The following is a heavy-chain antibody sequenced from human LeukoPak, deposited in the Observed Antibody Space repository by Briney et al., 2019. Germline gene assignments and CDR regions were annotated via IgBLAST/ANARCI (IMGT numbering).Heavy chain of an antibody. V-gene: IGHV3-23*01. J-gene: IGHJ3*02. CDR2: ISGSAGST. CDR1: GFTFSSYA. Sequence: GGSLRLSCAASGFTFSSYAMSWVRQAPGKGLEWVSAISGSAGSTYYADSVKGRFTISRDNSKNTLYLQMNSLRAEDTAVYYCAGLWFGEFLWPHDAFDIWGQGTMVTVSS. CDR3: AGLWFGEFLWPHDAFDI. D-gene: IGHD3-10*01.